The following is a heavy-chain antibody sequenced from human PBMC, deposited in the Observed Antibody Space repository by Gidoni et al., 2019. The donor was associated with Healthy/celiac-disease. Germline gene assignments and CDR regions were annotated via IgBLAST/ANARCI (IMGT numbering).Heavy chain of an antibody. D-gene: IGHD3-22*01. V-gene: IGHV4-30-2*01. Sequence: QLQLQESGSGLVKPSQTLSLTCAVSGGSISSGGYSWSWIRQPPGKGLEWIGYIYHSGSTYYNPSLKSRVTISVDRSKNQFSLKLSSVTAADTAVYYCARARDYYDSSGYYGTYYFDYWGQGTLVTVSS. CDR1: GGSISSGGYS. CDR2: IYHSGST. CDR3: ARARDYYDSSGYYGTYYFDY. J-gene: IGHJ4*02.